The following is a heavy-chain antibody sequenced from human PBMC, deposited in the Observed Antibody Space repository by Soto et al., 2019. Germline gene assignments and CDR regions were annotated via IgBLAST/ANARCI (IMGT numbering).Heavy chain of an antibody. Sequence: ASVKVSCKASGGTFSSYAISWVRQAPGQGLEWMGGTIPIFGTANYAQKFQGRVTITADESTSTAYMELSSLRSEDTAVYYCARDRSEIVVVPAAPYYYYAMDVWGQGTTVTVSS. CDR1: GGTFSSYA. J-gene: IGHJ6*02. V-gene: IGHV1-69*13. D-gene: IGHD2-2*01. CDR3: ARDRSEIVVVPAAPYYYYAMDV. CDR2: TIPIFGTA.